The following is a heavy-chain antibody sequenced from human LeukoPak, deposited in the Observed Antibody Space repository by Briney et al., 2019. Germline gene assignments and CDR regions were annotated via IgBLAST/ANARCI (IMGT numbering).Heavy chain of an antibody. Sequence: GGSLRLSCAASGFTLSSYWMHWVRQVPGKGLVWVSRIKSDGSDTRYADSVKGRFTISRDNAKNTLYLQMNSLRAEDTAVYYCARGGGSYHLDYWGQGTLVTVSS. D-gene: IGHD1-26*01. CDR2: IKSDGSDT. V-gene: IGHV3-74*01. CDR1: GFTLSSYW. CDR3: ARGGGSYHLDY. J-gene: IGHJ4*02.